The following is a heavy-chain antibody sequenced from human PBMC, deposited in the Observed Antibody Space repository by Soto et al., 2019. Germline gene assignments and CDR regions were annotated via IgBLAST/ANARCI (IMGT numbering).Heavy chain of an antibody. V-gene: IGHV3-49*03. CDR3: ARVYCGHDCPEYFQY. CDR1: GLTFGAFA. J-gene: IGHJ1*01. CDR2: IRGKAYGGTT. D-gene: IGHD2-21*02. Sequence: PGGSLRLSCTGSGLTFGAFAMSWFRQAPGKGLEWLGFIRGKAYGGTTEYAESVRGMFTISRDDSKSIAYLQINSLRTEDTAVYYCARVYCGHDCPEYFQYWGQGTLVTVSS.